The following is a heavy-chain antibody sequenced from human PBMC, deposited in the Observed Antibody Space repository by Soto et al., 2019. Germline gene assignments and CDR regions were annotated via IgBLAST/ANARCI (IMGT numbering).Heavy chain of an antibody. CDR1: GGSISSYY. V-gene: IGHV4-59*01. CDR2: IYYSGST. D-gene: IGHD5-18*01. CDR3: ARVPAAMDGLFDY. Sequence: PSETLSLTCTVSGGSISSYYWSWIRQPPGKGLEWIGYIYYSGSTNYNPSLKSRVTISVDTSKNQFSLKLSSVTAADTAVYYCARVPAAMDGLFDYWGQGTLVTVSS. J-gene: IGHJ4*02.